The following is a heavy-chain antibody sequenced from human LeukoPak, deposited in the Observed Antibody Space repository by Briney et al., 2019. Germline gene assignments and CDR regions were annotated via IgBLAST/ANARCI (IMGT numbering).Heavy chain of an antibody. Sequence: PSETLSLTCAVYGGSFSGYYWSWIRQPPGKGLEWVGEIDHSGSTNYNPSLKSRVTISVDTSKNQFSLKLSSVTAADTAVYYCARRNYDFWSGYYQGHKNNWFDPWGQGTLVTVSS. CDR3: ARRNYDFWSGYYQGHKNNWFDP. CDR1: GGSFSGYY. J-gene: IGHJ5*02. V-gene: IGHV4-34*01. CDR2: IDHSGST. D-gene: IGHD3-3*01.